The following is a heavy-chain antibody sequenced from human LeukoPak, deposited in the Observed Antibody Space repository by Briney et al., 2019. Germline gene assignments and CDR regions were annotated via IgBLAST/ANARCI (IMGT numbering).Heavy chain of an antibody. V-gene: IGHV3-64*02. Sequence: PGGSLRLSCAASGFSFSNYARHWVRQPPGKGLEYVSSVSTNGGSTFYADSVKGRFTIARDNSKNTLYLQMGSLRHDDLAVYYCARGVQAEFISGAFAIWGQGTRVSVSS. CDR1: GFSFSNYA. CDR3: ARGVQAEFISGAFAI. J-gene: IGHJ3*02. D-gene: IGHD1-14*01. CDR2: VSTNGGST.